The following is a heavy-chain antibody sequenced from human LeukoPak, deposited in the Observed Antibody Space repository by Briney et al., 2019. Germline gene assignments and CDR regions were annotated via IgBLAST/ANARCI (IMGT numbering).Heavy chain of an antibody. D-gene: IGHD3-10*01. CDR3: ATNGGGYFDY. J-gene: IGHJ4*02. Sequence: SGGSLRLSCAASGFTFSSYSMNWVRQAPGKGLEWVSSISSSSSYIYYADSVKGRFTISRDNAKNSLYLQMNSLRAEDTAVYYCATNGGGYFDYWGQGTLVTVSS. V-gene: IGHV3-21*01. CDR2: ISSSSSYI. CDR1: GFTFSSYS.